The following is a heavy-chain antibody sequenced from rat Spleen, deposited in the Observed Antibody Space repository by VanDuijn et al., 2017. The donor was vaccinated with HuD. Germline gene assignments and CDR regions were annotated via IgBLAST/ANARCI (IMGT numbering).Heavy chain of an antibody. CDR3: TKMGNYFNH. CDR1: GFTFSSYD. D-gene: IGHD1-7*01. Sequence: EVQLVESGGGLVQRGRSLKVSCAASGFTFSSYDMAWVRQAPTKGLEWVASITNTGGSTYYPDSVKGRFTISRDNAKSTLYLQMDSLRSEDTAPYYCTKMGNYFNHWGQGVMVTVSS. V-gene: IGHV5-27*01. J-gene: IGHJ2*01. CDR2: ITNTGGST.